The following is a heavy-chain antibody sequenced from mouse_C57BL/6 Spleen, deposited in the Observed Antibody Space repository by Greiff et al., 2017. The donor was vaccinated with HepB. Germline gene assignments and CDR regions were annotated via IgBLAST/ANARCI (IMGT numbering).Heavy chain of an antibody. D-gene: IGHD1-1*01. Sequence: VQLKQSGPGMVKPSQSLSLTCTVTGYSITSGYDWHWIRHFPGNKLEWMGYISYSGRTNYNPSLKSRISITHDTYKNHFFLKLNSVTTEDTTTYYCAREGGPYYGSSYWYFDVWGTGTTVTVSS. CDR3: AREGGPYYGSSYWYFDV. V-gene: IGHV3-1*01. J-gene: IGHJ1*03. CDR2: ISYSGRT. CDR1: GYSITSGYD.